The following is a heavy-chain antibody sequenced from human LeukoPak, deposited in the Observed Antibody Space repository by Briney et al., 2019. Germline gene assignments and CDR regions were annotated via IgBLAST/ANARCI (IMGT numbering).Heavy chain of an antibody. CDR1: GFTFSRYA. CDR2: ISTNVGST. D-gene: IGHD5-12*01. CDR3: AVAYGGYDWEGGFDY. V-gene: IGHV3-64*01. J-gene: IGHJ4*02. Sequence: GGSLRLSCAASGFTFSRYALHWVRQAPRKGLEYVSSISTNVGSTYYANSVKGRFTISRDNSKNTLFLQLGSLRAEDMAVYYCAVAYGGYDWEGGFDYWGQGTLVTVSS.